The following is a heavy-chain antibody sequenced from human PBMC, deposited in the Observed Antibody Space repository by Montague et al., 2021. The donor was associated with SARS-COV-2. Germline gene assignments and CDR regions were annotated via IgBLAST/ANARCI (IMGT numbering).Heavy chain of an antibody. D-gene: IGHD3-9*01. CDR2: IDWDDDK. CDR3: ARTYYDILTGYYTYDY. Sequence: PALVKPTRTLTLTCTFSGFSLSTSGMCVSWIRQPPGKALEWLALIDWDDDKYYSTSLKTRLTISKDTSKNQVVLTMTNMDPVDTATYYCARTYYDILTGYYTYDYWGQGTLVTVSS. J-gene: IGHJ4*02. V-gene: IGHV2-70*01. CDR1: GFSLSTSGMC.